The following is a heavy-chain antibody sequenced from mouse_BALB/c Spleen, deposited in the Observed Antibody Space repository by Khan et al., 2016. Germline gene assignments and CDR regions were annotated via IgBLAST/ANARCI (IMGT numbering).Heavy chain of an antibody. Sequence: QVQLKESGAELAKPGASVKMSCKASGYTFTSYWMHWVKQRPGQGLEWIGYINPSTGYTEYNQKFKDKATLTADKSSSTAYMQLSSLTSEDSAVXYCVGYLDYWGQGTTLTVSS. CDR3: VGYLDY. J-gene: IGHJ2*01. V-gene: IGHV1-7*01. CDR2: INPSTGYT. CDR1: GYTFTSYW.